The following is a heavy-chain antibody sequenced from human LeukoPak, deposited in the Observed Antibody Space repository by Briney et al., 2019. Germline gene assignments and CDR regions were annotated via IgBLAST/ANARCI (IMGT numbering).Heavy chain of an antibody. CDR3: AGSVREAVQLERRDYYYGMDV. Sequence: ASLKVSCKASGYTFTSYAMHWVREAPGQRLEWMGWINAGNGNTKYSQKFQGRVTITRDTSPSTAYMELSSMRSEDKAVYYCAGSVREAVQLERRDYYYGMDVWGKGTTVTVSS. CDR1: GYTFTSYA. J-gene: IGHJ6*04. D-gene: IGHD1-1*01. V-gene: IGHV1-3*01. CDR2: INAGNGNT.